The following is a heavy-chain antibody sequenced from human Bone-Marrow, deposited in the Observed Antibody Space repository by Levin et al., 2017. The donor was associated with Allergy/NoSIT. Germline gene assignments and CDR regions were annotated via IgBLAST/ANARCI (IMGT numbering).Heavy chain of an antibody. CDR3: ARDPRRYYGSGSYYNDWFDP. D-gene: IGHD3-10*01. Sequence: GGSLRLSCAASGFTFSSYSMNWVRQAPGKGLEWVSYISSSSSTIYYADSVKGRFTISRDNAKNSLYLQMNSLRAEDTAVYYCARDPRRYYGSGSYYNDWFDPWGQGTLVTVSS. CDR2: ISSSSSTI. J-gene: IGHJ5*02. CDR1: GFTFSSYS. V-gene: IGHV3-48*01.